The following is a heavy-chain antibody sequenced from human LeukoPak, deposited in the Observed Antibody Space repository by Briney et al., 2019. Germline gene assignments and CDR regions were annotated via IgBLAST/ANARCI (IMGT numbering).Heavy chain of an antibody. V-gene: IGHV1-2*02. CDR1: GYTFTSYY. CDR3: ARDRDIAAALYYYYYMDV. CDR2: INPNSGGT. J-gene: IGHJ6*03. D-gene: IGHD6-13*01. Sequence: ASVKVSCKASGYTFTSYYMHWVRQAPGQGLEWMGWINPNSGGTNYAQKFQGRVTMTRDTSISTAYMELSRLRSDDTAVYYCARDRDIAAALYYYYYMDVWGKGTTVTVSS.